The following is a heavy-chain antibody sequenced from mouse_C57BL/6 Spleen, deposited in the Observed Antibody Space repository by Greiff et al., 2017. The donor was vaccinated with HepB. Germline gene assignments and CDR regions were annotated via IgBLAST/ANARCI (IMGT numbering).Heavy chain of an antibody. J-gene: IGHJ4*01. V-gene: IGHV1-69*01. CDR3: AREGLRRGFYYAMDY. D-gene: IGHD2-4*01. Sequence: VQLQQPGAELVMPGASVKLSCKASGYTFTSYWMHWVKQRLGQGLEWIGEIDPSDSYTNYNQKFKGKSTLTVDKSSSTAYMQLSSLTSEDSAVYYCAREGLRRGFYYAMDYWGQGTSVTVSS. CDR2: IDPSDSYT. CDR1: GYTFTSYW.